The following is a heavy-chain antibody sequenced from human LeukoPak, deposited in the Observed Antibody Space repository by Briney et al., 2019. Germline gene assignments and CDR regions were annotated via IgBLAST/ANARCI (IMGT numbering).Heavy chain of an antibody. CDR2: INPSGGSA. J-gene: IGHJ4*02. CDR1: GYTFSIYN. V-gene: IGHV1-46*01. D-gene: IGHD3-10*01. CDR3: ARGGSGSPFDY. Sequence: ASVKVSCKASGYTFSIYNMHWVRQAPGQGLEWMGIINPSGGSASDAQKFQGRLTMTRDTSTSTLYMELSSLRSEDTAVYYCARGGSGSPFDYWGQGTLVTVSS.